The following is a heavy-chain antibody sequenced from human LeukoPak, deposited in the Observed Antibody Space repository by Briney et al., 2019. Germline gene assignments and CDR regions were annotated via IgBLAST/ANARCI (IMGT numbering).Heavy chain of an antibody. D-gene: IGHD5-12*01. CDR3: ARGYSGYEFYYYYYYGMDV. CDR1: GYTFTGYY. Sequence: VASVKVSCKASGYTFTGYYMHWVRQAPGQGLEWMGWINPNSGGTNYAQKFQGRVTMTRDTSISTAYMELSRLRSDDTAVYYCARGYSGYEFYYYYYYGMDVWGQGTTVTVSS. J-gene: IGHJ6*02. CDR2: INPNSGGT. V-gene: IGHV1-2*02.